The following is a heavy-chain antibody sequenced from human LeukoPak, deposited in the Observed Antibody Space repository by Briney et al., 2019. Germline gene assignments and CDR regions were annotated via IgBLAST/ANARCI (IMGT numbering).Heavy chain of an antibody. Sequence: SVKVSCKASGGTFSSYAISWVRQAPGQGLEWTGGIIPIFGTANYAQKFQGRVTITADESTSTAYMELSSLRSEDTAVYYCAREAGVTMVRGVTSYGMDVWGKGTTVTVSS. CDR1: GGTFSSYA. CDR2: IIPIFGTA. J-gene: IGHJ6*04. V-gene: IGHV1-69*13. D-gene: IGHD3-10*01. CDR3: AREAGVTMVRGVTSYGMDV.